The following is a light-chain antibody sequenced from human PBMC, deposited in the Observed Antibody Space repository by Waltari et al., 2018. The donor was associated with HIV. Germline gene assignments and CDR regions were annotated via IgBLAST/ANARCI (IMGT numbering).Light chain of an antibody. CDR1: NSNIGSKT. V-gene: IGLV1-44*01. CDR3: AAWDVTLAGPV. Sequence: QSVVTQPPSASGTPGQRVTISCSGSNSNIGSKTVNWYQQLPGTAPKLLIYYNNQRPSGVPDRFSGSKSGTSASLAISGLQSEDEADYYCAAWDVTLAGPVFGGGTKLTVL. J-gene: IGLJ2*01. CDR2: YNN.